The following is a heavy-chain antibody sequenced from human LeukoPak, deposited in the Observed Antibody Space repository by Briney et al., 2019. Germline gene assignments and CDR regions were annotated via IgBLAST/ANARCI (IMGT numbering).Heavy chain of an antibody. CDR1: GGSISISSYY. V-gene: IGHV4-39*07. Sequence: NPSETLSLTCTVSGGSISISSYYWGWIRQPPGKGLEWIGSIYYSGSTYYNPSLKSRVTISVDTSKNQLSLKLSSVTAADTAVYYCAREDFGVVSGEYYLDYWGQGTLVTVSS. CDR3: AREDFGVVSGEYYLDY. J-gene: IGHJ4*02. D-gene: IGHD3-3*01. CDR2: IYYSGST.